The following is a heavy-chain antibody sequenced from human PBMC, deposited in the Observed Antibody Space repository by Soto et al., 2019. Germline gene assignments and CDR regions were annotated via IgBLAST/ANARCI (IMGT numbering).Heavy chain of an antibody. Sequence: GGSLRLSCAASGFTFSSYAMSWVRQAPGKGLEWVSAISGSGGSTYYADSVKGRFTISRDNSKNTLYLQMNSLRAEDTAVYYCAKEGDIGYCSSTSCPANDYWGQGTLVTVSS. D-gene: IGHD2-2*01. V-gene: IGHV3-23*01. CDR1: GFTFSSYA. CDR3: AKEGDIGYCSSTSCPANDY. J-gene: IGHJ4*02. CDR2: ISGSGGST.